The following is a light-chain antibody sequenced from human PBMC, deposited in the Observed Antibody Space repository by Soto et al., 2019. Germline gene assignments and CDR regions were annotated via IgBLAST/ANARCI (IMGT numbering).Light chain of an antibody. V-gene: IGKV3-11*01. Sequence: EIVLTQSPATLSLSPGERATLSCRASQSVSSYLAWYQQKPGQAPRLLIYDASNRATGIPARFSGSGSGTDFTLTISSLEPDDFAVYYCQQRGDWPPAFGQGTRLEIE. CDR2: DAS. CDR1: QSVSSY. CDR3: QQRGDWPPA. J-gene: IGKJ5*01.